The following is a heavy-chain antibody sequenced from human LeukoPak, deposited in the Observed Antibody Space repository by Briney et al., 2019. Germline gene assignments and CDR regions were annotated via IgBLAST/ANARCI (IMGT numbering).Heavy chain of an antibody. J-gene: IGHJ6*03. CDR2: SYTCGST. CDR3: AREFVYSSSPYYSCYMDV. CDR1: GGSISSYY. V-gene: IGHV4-4*07. D-gene: IGHD6-6*01. Sequence: PSETLSLTCTVSGGSISSYYWSWIRQPAGKGLEWIGRSYTCGSTNYNPSLKSRVTMSVDTSKNQFSLKLSSVTAADTAVYYCAREFVYSSSPYYSCYMDVWGKGTTVTVSS.